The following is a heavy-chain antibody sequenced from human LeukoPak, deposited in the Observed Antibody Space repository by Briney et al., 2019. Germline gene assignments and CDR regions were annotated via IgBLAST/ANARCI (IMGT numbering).Heavy chain of an antibody. J-gene: IGHJ6*02. D-gene: IGHD3-16*02. CDR1: GFTFGSYG. CDR2: IRYDGSNK. V-gene: IGHV3-30*02. CDR3: AKDYHNYYYYGMDV. Sequence: GGSLRLSCAASGFTFGSYGMHWVRQAPGKGLEWVAFIRYDGSNKYYADSVKGRFTISRDNSKNTLYLQMNSLKAEDTAVYYCAKDYHNYYYYGMDVWGQGTTVTVSS.